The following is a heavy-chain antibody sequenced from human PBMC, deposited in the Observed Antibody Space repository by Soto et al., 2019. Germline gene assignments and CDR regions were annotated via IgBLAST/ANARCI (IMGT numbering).Heavy chain of an antibody. CDR2: VYPRDSDT. V-gene: IGHV5-51*01. J-gene: IGHJ4*02. CDR1: AYIFIDYW. Sequence: GESLKISCKASAYIFIDYWIGWVRQMPGKGLEWMGIVYPRDSDTRYSPSFQGQVTISADRSTGTAFLQWRSLKASDTALYYCARPPLPGYSIHFNSWGQGTLVTV. CDR3: ARPPLPGYSIHFNS. D-gene: IGHD2-15*01.